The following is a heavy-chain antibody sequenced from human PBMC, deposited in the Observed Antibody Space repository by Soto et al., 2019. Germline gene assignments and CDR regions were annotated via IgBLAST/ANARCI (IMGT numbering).Heavy chain of an antibody. Sequence: SETLSLTCTVSVGSINSHYWSLIRQPPGKGLECICYIYYTGSTNYNPSLRSRVTISIYTSKNKFSLKLTSVTAADTAVYYCATDPGITGNWFAPWAQGTMVTLSS. J-gene: IGHJ5*02. CDR2: IYYTGST. D-gene: IGHD1-20*01. CDR1: VGSINSHY. V-gene: IGHV4-59*11. CDR3: ATDPGITGNWFAP.